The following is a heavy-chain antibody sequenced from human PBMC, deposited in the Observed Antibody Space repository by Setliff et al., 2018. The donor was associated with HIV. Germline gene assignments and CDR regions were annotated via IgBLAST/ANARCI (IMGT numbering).Heavy chain of an antibody. CDR3: ARVPGYSSGTSYMDV. CDR1: GGSISSSSHY. D-gene: IGHD6-19*01. CDR2: VYYSGST. V-gene: IGHV4-39*01. J-gene: IGHJ6*03. Sequence: PSETLSLTCTVSGGSISSSSHYWGWIRQPPGKGLEWLGSVYYSGSTYYNPSLKSRVTISGDTSKNQLSLKLRSVTAADTAVYYCARVPGYSSGTSYMDVWGKGTTVTVSS.